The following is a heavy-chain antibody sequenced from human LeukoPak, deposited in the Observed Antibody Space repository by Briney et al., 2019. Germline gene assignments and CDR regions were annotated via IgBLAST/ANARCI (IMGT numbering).Heavy chain of an antibody. CDR1: GFMFSDEY. J-gene: IGHJ4*02. CDR2: SSNSGDFI. Sequence: PGGSLRLSCAASGFMFSDEYMSWIRQAPGKGLEWVSYSSNSGDFIAYADSVKGRFTISRDNAKNSLFLQMNSLRAEDTAVYYCARARGTGPGAHFDYWGQGTLVIVSS. CDR3: ARARGTGPGAHFDY. D-gene: IGHD3-10*01. V-gene: IGHV3-11*01.